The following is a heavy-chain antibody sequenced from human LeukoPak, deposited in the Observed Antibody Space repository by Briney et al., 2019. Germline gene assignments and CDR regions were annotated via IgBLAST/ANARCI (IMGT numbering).Heavy chain of an antibody. CDR2: IYPGDSDT. D-gene: IGHD3-22*01. CDR1: GYIFTSYW. Sequence: GESLQISCQGSGYIFTSYWIGWGRQLPGKGLEWMGIIYPGDSDTRDSPSFQGQVTISADKSISTAYLQWSSLKASDTAMYYCARGSLGSSGYPYYFDYWGQGTLVTVSS. V-gene: IGHV5-51*01. CDR3: ARGSLGSSGYPYYFDY. J-gene: IGHJ4*02.